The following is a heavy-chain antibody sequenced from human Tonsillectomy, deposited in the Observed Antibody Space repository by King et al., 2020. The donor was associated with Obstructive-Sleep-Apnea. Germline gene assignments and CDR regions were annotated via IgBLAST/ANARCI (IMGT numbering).Heavy chain of an antibody. D-gene: IGHD4-23*01. J-gene: IGHJ4*02. Sequence: TLKESGPTLVKPTQTLTLTCTFSGFSLSISGVGVGWIRQPPGKALEWLALIYWDDDKRYSPSLKSRLTITKDTSKNQVVLTMTNMDPVDTATYYCAHTRVVTNDLDYWGQGTLVTVSS. CDR1: GFSLSISGVG. V-gene: IGHV2-5*02. CDR3: AHTRVVTNDLDY. CDR2: IYWDDDK.